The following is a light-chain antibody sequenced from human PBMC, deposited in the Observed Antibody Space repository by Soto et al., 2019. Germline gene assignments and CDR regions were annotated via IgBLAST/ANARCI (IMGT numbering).Light chain of an antibody. CDR2: DVS. V-gene: IGLV2-11*01. J-gene: IGLJ2*01. Sequence: QSVLTQPRSVSGSPGQSVTISCTGTSSDVGGYNYVSWYQQHPGKAPKLIISDVSKRPSGVPDRFSGSKSGNTASLTISGLQAEDEADYYCCSYAGTYVVFGGGTQLTVL. CDR1: SSDVGGYNY. CDR3: CSYAGTYVV.